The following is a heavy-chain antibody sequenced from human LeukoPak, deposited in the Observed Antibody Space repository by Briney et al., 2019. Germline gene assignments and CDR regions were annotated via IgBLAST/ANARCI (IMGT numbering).Heavy chain of an antibody. CDR2: IYDSGST. CDR1: GGSIRSSYYY. Sequence: SETLSLTCTVSGGSIRSSYYYWGWIRQPPGKGLEWIGSIYDSGSTNYNPSLKSRVTISVGTSKNQFSLKLSSVTAADTAVYYCARVSSRPGAYGDHFDYWGQGTLVTVSS. D-gene: IGHD4-17*01. J-gene: IGHJ4*02. V-gene: IGHV4-39*07. CDR3: ARVSSRPGAYGDHFDY.